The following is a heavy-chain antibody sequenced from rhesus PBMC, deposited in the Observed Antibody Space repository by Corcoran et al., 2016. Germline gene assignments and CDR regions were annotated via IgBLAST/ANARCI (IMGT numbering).Heavy chain of an antibody. V-gene: IGHV3S25*01. D-gene: IGHD6-31*01. CDR1: GFTFSSYW. J-gene: IGHJ4*01. CDR3: AKDVGIAAAGGFDY. CDR2: INSGGGNT. Sequence: EVQLVEAGGGLAKPGGSLRPSCAASGFTFSSYWMNWVRKAPGKGLEEVSAINSGGGNTYYADSVKGRFTLSRENSKNTLSLQMNSLRAEDTAVYYCAKDVGIAAAGGFDYWGQGVLVTVSS.